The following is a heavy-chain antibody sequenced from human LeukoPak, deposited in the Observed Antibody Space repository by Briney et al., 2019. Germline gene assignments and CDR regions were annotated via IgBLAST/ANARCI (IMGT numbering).Heavy chain of an antibody. V-gene: IGHV3-48*03. CDR2: ISSSGSTI. D-gene: IGHD2-2*01. Sequence: GGSLRLSCAASGFTFSSYEMNWVRQAPGKGLEWVSYISSSGSTIYYADSVKGRFTISRDNSKNTLYLQMNSLRAEDTAVYYCAKAYEGYCSSTSCYFIDYWGQGTLVTVSS. CDR1: GFTFSSYE. J-gene: IGHJ4*02. CDR3: AKAYEGYCSSTSCYFIDY.